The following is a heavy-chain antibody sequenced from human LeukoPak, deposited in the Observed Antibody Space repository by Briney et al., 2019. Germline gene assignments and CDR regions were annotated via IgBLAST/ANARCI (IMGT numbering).Heavy chain of an antibody. V-gene: IGHV1-2*02. CDR2: INPNSGGT. CDR1: GYTFTGYY. CDR3: ARAYGSGSFWFDS. Sequence: GASVKVSCKASGYTFTGYYMHWVRQAPGQGLEWMGWINPNSGGTNYEQKFQGRVTMTRDTSISTAYMELSGLRSDDTAVYYCARAYGSGSFWFDSWGQGTLVTVSS. D-gene: IGHD3-10*01. J-gene: IGHJ5*01.